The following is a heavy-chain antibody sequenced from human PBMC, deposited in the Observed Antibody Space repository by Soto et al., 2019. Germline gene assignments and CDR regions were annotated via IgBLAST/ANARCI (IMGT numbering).Heavy chain of an antibody. V-gene: IGHV3-30*18. CDR2: ISYDGSYK. CDR1: GFTFSSYG. Sequence: QVQLVESGGGVVQPGRSLRLSCAASGFTFSSYGMHWVRQAPGKGLEWVAVISYDGSYKYYADSVKGRFTISRDNSKNTRDLQMGSLRAEDKAVYYCAKWNGGFDYWGQGTLVTVSS. J-gene: IGHJ4*02. D-gene: IGHD3-16*01. CDR3: AKWNGGFDY.